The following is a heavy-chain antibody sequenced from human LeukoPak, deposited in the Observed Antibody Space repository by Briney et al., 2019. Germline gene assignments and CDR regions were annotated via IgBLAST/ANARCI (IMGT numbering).Heavy chain of an antibody. CDR2: ISYDGSNK. J-gene: IGHJ4*02. CDR3: AKDSQALTVVVITTPSLGPIRY. V-gene: IGHV3-30*18. Sequence: GGSLRLSCAVSGFTFSSYGMHWVRQAPGKGLEWVAVISYDGSNKYYADSVKGRFTISRDNSKNTLYLQMNSLRAEDTAVYYCAKDSQALTVVVITTPSLGPIRYWGQGTLVTVSS. D-gene: IGHD3-22*01. CDR1: GFTFSSYG.